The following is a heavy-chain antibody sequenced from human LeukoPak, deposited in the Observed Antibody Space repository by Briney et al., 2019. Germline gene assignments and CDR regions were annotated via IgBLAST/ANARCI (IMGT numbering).Heavy chain of an antibody. V-gene: IGHV1-69*06. Sequence: VASVKVSCKASGGTFSSYAISWVRLAPGQGLEWMGGIIPIFGTANYAQKFQGRVTITADKSTSTAYMELSSLRSEDTAVYYCASGIGPVWRGDYWGQGTLVTVSS. CDR1: GGTFSSYA. D-gene: IGHD1-14*01. CDR3: ASGIGPVWRGDY. CDR2: IIPIFGTA. J-gene: IGHJ4*02.